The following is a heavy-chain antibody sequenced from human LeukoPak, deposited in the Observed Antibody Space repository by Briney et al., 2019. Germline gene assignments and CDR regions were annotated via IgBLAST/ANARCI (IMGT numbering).Heavy chain of an antibody. J-gene: IGHJ6*02. V-gene: IGHV3-48*04. CDR1: GFTFSSYA. CDR2: ISSSSTI. Sequence: GGSLRLSCAASGFTFSSYAMSWVRQAPGKGLEWVSYISSSSTIYYADSVKGRFTISRDNAKNSLYLQMNSLRAEDTAVYYCARVLTPYFYYGLDVWGQGTTVTVSS. CDR3: ARVLTPYFYYGLDV.